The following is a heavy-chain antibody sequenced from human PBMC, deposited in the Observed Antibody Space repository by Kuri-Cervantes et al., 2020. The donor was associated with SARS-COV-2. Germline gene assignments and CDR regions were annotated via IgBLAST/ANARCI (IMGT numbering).Heavy chain of an antibody. CDR2: ISYDGSNK. CDR3: AKDHLTIFGVVIIGPHDY. CDR1: GFTFSSYA. V-gene: IGHV3-30-3*01. J-gene: IGHJ4*02. Sequence: GESLKISCAASGFTFSSYAMHWVRQAPGKGLEWVAVISYDGSNKYYADSVKGRFTISRDNSKNTLYLQMNSLRAEDTAVYYCAKDHLTIFGVVIIGPHDYWGQGTLVTVSS. D-gene: IGHD3-3*01.